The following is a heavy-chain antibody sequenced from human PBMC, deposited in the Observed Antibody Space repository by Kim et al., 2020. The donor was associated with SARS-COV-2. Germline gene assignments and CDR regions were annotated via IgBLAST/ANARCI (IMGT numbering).Heavy chain of an antibody. D-gene: IGHD5-18*01. CDR1: GFTFSSYA. Sequence: GGSLRLSCAASGFTFSSYAMSWVRQAPGKGLEWVSAISGSGGSTYYADSVKGRFTISRDNSKNTLYLQMNSLRAEDTAVYYCAKDFTRGYSYGDYYYYGMDVWGQGTTVTVSS. V-gene: IGHV3-23*01. CDR2: ISGSGGST. CDR3: AKDFTRGYSYGDYYYYGMDV. J-gene: IGHJ6*02.